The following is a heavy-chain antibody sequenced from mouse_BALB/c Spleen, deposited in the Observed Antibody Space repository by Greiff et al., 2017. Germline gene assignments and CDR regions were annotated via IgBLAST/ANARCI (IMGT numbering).Heavy chain of an antibody. D-gene: IGHD1-1*01. CDR3: ARSDYYGSPYYLDY. CDR2: ISSGSSTI. V-gene: IGHV5-17*02. J-gene: IGHJ2*01. CDR1: GFTFSSYT. Sequence: EVQLVESGGGLVQPGGSLKLSCAASGFTFSSYTMSWVRQTPEKGLEWVAYISSGSSTIYYADTVKGRFTISRDNPKNTLFLQMTSLRSEDTAMYYCARSDYYGSPYYLDYWGQGTTLTVSS.